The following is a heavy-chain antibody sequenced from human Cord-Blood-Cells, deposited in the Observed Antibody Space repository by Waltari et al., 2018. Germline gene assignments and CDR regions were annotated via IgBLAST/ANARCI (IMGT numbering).Heavy chain of an antibody. CDR2: IRYDGINK. V-gene: IGHV3-30*02. D-gene: IGHD2-21*01. J-gene: IGHJ3*01. CDR3: AKWGLGLQFA. Sequence: QVQLVESGGGVVQPGGSLRLSCAASGFTFSSYGMHWVRQAPGKGLEWVSFIRYDGINKYYADSVKGRFTISRDNSKNTLYLQMNSLRAEDTAVYYCAKWGLGLQFAWGQGTMDTVSS. CDR1: GFTFSSYG.